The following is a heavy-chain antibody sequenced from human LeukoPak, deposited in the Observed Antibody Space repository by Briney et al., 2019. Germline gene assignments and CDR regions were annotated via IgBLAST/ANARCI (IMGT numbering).Heavy chain of an antibody. J-gene: IGHJ3*02. CDR2: INPNSGGT. CDR3: ARDRPIVGATGGDAFDI. V-gene: IGHV1-2*02. D-gene: IGHD1-26*01. Sequence: ASVKVSCKASGYTFTGYYMHWVRQAPGQGLEWMGWINPNSGGTNYAQKFQGRVTMTRDTSISTAYMELSRLRSDDTAVYYCARDRPIVGATGGDAFDIWGQETMVTVSS. CDR1: GYTFTGYY.